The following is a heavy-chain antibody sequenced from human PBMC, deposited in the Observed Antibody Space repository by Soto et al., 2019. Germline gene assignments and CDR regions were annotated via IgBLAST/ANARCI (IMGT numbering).Heavy chain of an antibody. CDR2: ITSSGDNT. CDR1: GFTFRNLA. Sequence: PGGSLRLSCAASGFTFRNLAMGWVRQAPGKGLECVSGITSSGDNTNYADFVKGRFTISRDNSKNVLYLQMNSLRAEDTALYFCAKGEDDYGDIDHFDSWGQGTLVTVSS. D-gene: IGHD4-17*01. CDR3: AKGEDDYGDIDHFDS. V-gene: IGHV3-23*01. J-gene: IGHJ4*02.